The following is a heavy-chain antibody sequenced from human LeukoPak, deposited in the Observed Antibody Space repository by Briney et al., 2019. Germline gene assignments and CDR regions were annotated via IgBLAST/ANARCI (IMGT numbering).Heavy chain of an antibody. CDR1: GFTFSSYG. CDR2: IRYDGSNK. Sequence: GGSLRLSCAASGFTFSSYGMHWVRQAPGKGLEWVAFIRYDGSNKYYADSVKGRFTISRDNSKNTLYLQMNSLRAEDTAVYYCALRRGYSGWYRFDYWGQGALVTVSS. J-gene: IGHJ4*02. V-gene: IGHV3-30*02. CDR3: ALRRGYSGWYRFDY. D-gene: IGHD6-19*01.